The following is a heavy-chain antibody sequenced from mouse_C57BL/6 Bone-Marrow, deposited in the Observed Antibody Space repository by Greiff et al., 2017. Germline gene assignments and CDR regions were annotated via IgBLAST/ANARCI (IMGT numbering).Heavy chain of an antibody. J-gene: IGHJ1*03. CDR1: GFSLTSYG. D-gene: IGHD1-1*01. V-gene: IGHV2-2*01. CDR3: ARSIGAAGVAPWYFDG. CDR2: IWSGGST. Sequence: QVQLQQSGPGLVQPSQSLSITCTVSGFSLTSYGVHWVRQSPGKGLEWLGEIWSGGSTDYNAAFIYSLSISKDNSKSHVFYKMNSLQADDTAVYYWARSIGAAGVAPWYFDGWGTGTTVTVSS.